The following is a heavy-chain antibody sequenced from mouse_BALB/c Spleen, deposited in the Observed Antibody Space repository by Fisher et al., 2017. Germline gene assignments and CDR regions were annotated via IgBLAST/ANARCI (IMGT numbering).Heavy chain of an antibody. V-gene: IGHV1-69*02. J-gene: IGHJ4*01. Sequence: KFKGKATLTVDESSSTAYMQLSSLTSEDSAVYYCARLGYYAMDYWGQGTSVTVSS. CDR3: ARLGYYAMDY.